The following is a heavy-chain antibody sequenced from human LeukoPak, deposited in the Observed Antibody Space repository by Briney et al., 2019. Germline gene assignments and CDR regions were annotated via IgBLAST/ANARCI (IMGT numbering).Heavy chain of an antibody. J-gene: IGHJ4*02. V-gene: IGHV3-43D*03. CDR2: ISWDGGST. D-gene: IGHD6-19*01. Sequence: GVLRLSCAASGFTFDDYAMHWVRQAPGKGLEWVSLISWDGGSTYYADSVKGRFTISRDNSKNSLYLQMNSLRAEDTALYYCAKDTRHYSSGWYNGPCDYWGQGTLVTVSS. CDR1: GFTFDDYA. CDR3: AKDTRHYSSGWYNGPCDY.